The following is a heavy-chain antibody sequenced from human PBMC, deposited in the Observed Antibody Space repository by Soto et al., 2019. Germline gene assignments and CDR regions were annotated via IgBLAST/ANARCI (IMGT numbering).Heavy chain of an antibody. Sequence: EVQLVESGGGLVQPGGSLRLSCAASGFTFSRYWMNWVRQAPGKGLEWVSRISTDGSNTDYAESVKGRFTISRDNEKNTLYVQVHGLSAAVTAFYSCAGWGHIGPVGVDGFDMWGQGTMVAVSA. CDR3: AGWGHIGPVGVDGFDM. CDR2: ISTDGSNT. D-gene: IGHD2-21*01. CDR1: GFTFSRYW. V-gene: IGHV3-74*01. J-gene: IGHJ3*02.